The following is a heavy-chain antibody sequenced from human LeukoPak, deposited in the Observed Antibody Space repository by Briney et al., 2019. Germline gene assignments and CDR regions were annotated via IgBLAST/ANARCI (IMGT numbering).Heavy chain of an antibody. CDR3: AKVSDSGYDQDDY. Sequence: GGSLRLSCAAPGFTFSSYAMSWVRQAPGKGLEWVSAISGSGGSTYYADSVKGRFTISRDNSKNTLYLQMNSLRAEDTAVYYCAKVSDSGYDQDDYWSQGTLVTVSS. J-gene: IGHJ4*02. V-gene: IGHV3-23*01. CDR1: GFTFSSYA. CDR2: ISGSGGST. D-gene: IGHD5-12*01.